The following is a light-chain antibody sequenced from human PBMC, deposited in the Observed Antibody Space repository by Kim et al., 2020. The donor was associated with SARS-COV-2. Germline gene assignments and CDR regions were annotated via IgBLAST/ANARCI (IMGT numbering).Light chain of an antibody. CDR3: QQYKIYPWT. CDR1: QAIITY. J-gene: IGKJ1*01. V-gene: IGKV1-16*01. CDR2: AAS. Sequence: AFVGDSVTITWRASQAIITYLAWFQQRPGRAPKSLIHAASSLHSGVPSRFTGNGSGTDFTLTISSLQPEDFATYYCQQYKIYPWTFGQGTKVDIK.